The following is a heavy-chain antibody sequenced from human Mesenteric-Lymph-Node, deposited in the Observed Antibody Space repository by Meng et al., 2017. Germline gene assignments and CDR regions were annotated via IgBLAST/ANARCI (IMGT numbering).Heavy chain of an antibody. CDR2: IYSGGST. CDR1: GFTVSSNY. CDR3: ARDRNYGSGSYYLFDY. V-gene: IGHV3-66*02. J-gene: IGHJ4*02. D-gene: IGHD3-10*01. Sequence: GGSLRLSCAASGFTVSSNYMSWVRQAPGKGLEWVSVIYSGGSTYYADSVKGRFTISRDNSKNTLYLQMNSLRAEDTAVYYCARDRNYGSGSYYLFDYWGQGTLVTVSS.